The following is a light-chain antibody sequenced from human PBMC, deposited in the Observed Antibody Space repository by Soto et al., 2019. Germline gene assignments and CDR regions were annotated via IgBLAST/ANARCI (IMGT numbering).Light chain of an antibody. Sequence: QSALTQPASVSGSPGQSITISCTGTRSDIGTYNYVSWYQHHPGKAPKLIIYEASNRPSGVPDRFSGSKSGNTASLTISGLQAADEADYYCSLYTSENTYVFGTGTKLTVL. CDR2: EAS. J-gene: IGLJ1*01. CDR3: SLYTSENTYV. CDR1: RSDIGTYNY. V-gene: IGLV2-14*01.